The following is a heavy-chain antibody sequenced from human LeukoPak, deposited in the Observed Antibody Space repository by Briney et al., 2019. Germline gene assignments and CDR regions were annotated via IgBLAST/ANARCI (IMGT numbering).Heavy chain of an antibody. Sequence: GGSLRLSCAASGFTFDDYGMSWVRQAPGKGLEWVSGINWNGDSTGYADSVKGRFTISRDNAKNSLYLQMNSLRAEDTAVYYCARVRSGGSFDAFDIWGQGTMVTVSS. CDR1: GFTFDDYG. CDR2: INWNGDST. V-gene: IGHV3-20*04. D-gene: IGHD2-15*01. CDR3: ARVRSGGSFDAFDI. J-gene: IGHJ3*02.